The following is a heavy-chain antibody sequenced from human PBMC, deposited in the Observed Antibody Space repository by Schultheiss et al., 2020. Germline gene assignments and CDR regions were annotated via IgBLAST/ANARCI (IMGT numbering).Heavy chain of an antibody. J-gene: IGHJ5*02. CDR3: ARIYRTGANWFDP. D-gene: IGHD1-26*01. CDR1: GGSISSGGYY. V-gene: IGHV4-39*07. CDR2: IYHSGNT. Sequence: SETLSLTCTVSGGSISSGGYYWSWIRQHPGKGLEWIGSIYHSGNTFYNPSLKSRVTISVDTSKNQFSLKLSSVTVADTAVYYCARIYRTGANWFDPWGQGTLVTVSS.